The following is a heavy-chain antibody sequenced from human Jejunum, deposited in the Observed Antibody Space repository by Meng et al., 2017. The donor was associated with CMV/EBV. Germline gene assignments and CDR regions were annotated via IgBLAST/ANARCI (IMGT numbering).Heavy chain of an antibody. Sequence: GYSFASRYWMAWVRQKPGKGLEWMGIIFPDDGDTRYSPSFEGQVTISADRSISTAYLQWNNLKASDTATYYCARADWGFVTPYYLDYWGQGTLVTVSS. CDR2: IFPDDGDT. CDR1: GYSFASRYW. J-gene: IGHJ4*02. V-gene: IGHV5-51*01. CDR3: ARADWGFVTPYYLDY. D-gene: IGHD7-27*01.